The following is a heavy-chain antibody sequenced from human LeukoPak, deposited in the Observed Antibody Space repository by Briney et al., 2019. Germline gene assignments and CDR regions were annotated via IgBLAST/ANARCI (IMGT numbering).Heavy chain of an antibody. CDR2: IYSGGST. D-gene: IGHD3-22*01. J-gene: IGHJ6*02. V-gene: IGHV3-66*01. CDR1: GFTVSSNY. CDR3: ARGFSYYDSSGPSHYYYGMDV. Sequence: GGSLRLSCAASGFTVSSNYMSWVRQAPGKGLEWVSVIYSGGSTYYADSVKGRFTISRDNSKNTLYLQMNSLRAEDTAVYYCARGFSYYDSSGPSHYYYGMDVWGQGTTVTVSS.